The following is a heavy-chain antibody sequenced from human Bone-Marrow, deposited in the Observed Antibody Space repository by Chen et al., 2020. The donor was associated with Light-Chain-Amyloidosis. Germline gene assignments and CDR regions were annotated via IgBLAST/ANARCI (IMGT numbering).Heavy chain of an antibody. CDR3: ARGEVTTSFYYYGMDV. CDR1: GYTFTGYY. CDR2: INPNSGGT. J-gene: IGHJ6*02. Sequence: QVQLVQSGAEVKKPGASVKVSCKASGYTFTGYYMHWVRQAPGQGLEWMGWINPNSGGTNYAQKFQGWVTMTRDTSISTAYMELSRLRSDDTAVYYCARGEVTTSFYYYGMDVWGRGTTVTVSS. D-gene: IGHD4-17*01. V-gene: IGHV1-2*04.